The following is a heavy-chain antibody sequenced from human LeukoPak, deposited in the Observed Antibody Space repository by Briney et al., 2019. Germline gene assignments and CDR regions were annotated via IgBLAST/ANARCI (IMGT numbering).Heavy chain of an antibody. J-gene: IGHJ4*02. CDR1: GFTFSSYS. V-gene: IGHV3-23*01. CDR3: AKDGRVEQQLYYFDY. Sequence: GGSLRLSCAASGFTFSSYSMSWVRQAPGKGLEWVSGISGNGGNTYYADSVRGRFTISRDNSKNTLALQMNSLRAEDTAVYYCAKDGRVEQQLYYFDYWGQGALVTVSS. CDR2: ISGNGGNT. D-gene: IGHD6-13*01.